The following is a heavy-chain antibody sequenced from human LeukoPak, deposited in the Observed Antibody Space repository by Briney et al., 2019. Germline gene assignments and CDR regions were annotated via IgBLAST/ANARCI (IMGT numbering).Heavy chain of an antibody. Sequence: GGPLRLSCAASGFTFRSYAMSWVRQAPGKGLEGVPTISGSGGSTYYADSVKGRFTISRDNSKNTLYLQTNSLRVEDTAVYYCAKRITIFGSYYYGMDVWGQGSTVTVSS. V-gene: IGHV3-23*01. CDR3: AKRITIFGSYYYGMDV. CDR2: ISGSGGST. J-gene: IGHJ6*02. D-gene: IGHD3-3*01. CDR1: GFTFRSYA.